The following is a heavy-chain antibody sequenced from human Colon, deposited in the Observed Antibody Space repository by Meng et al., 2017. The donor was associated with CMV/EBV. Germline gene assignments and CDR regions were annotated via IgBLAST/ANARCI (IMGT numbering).Heavy chain of an antibody. CDR3: ARQTSSSSYDH. CDR1: GFAFDTFG. V-gene: IGHV3-21*01. J-gene: IGHJ5*02. D-gene: IGHD2-2*01. Sequence: GGSLRLSCTTSGFAFDTFGMNWVRQAPGKGLEWVASISYGGTYIYYSDSVQGRFSISRDNPKNSMFLQMNSLRPEDTAIYYCARQTSSSSYDHWGQERWSPSPQ. CDR2: ISYGGTYI.